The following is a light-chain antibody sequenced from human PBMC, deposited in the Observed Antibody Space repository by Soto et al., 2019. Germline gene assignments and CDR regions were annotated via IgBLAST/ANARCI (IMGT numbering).Light chain of an antibody. V-gene: IGKV3-20*01. CDR3: QQYGSSPPRT. J-gene: IGKJ1*01. CDR2: GAS. CDR1: QSVSNDF. Sequence: EIVLTQSPGTLSLSPGERATLSCRASQSVSNDFLAWYQQKPGQAPRLLIYGASTRATDVPDRFSVSGSGADFTLSISRLEPEDFAVYYCQQYGSSPPRTFGQGTKVDIK.